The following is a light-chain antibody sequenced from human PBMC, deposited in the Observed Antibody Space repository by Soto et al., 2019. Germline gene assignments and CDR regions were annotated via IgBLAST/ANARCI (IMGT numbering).Light chain of an antibody. J-gene: IGKJ4*01. CDR2: DAS. V-gene: IGKV1-33*01. CDR3: QQYDNLPLT. Sequence: DIQMTQSPSSLSASVGDRVTITCQASQDIANYLNGYQQKAGRAPKFLIYDASNLETGVPSRFSGSGSGTDFTLTISSLQPEDIATYYCQQYDNLPLTVGGGTKVEIK. CDR1: QDIANY.